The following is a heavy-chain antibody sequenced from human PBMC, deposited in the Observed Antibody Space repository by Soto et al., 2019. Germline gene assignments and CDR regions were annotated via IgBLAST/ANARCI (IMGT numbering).Heavy chain of an antibody. CDR3: ARWEIDEGLQH. Sequence: PSETLSLTCAVYGGSFSGYYWSWIRQPPGKGLEWIGEINHSGSTNYNPSLKSRVTISVDTSKNQFSLKPSSVTAADTAVYYCARWEIDEGLQHWGQGTLVTVSS. CDR1: GGSFSGYY. J-gene: IGHJ1*01. CDR2: INHSGST. D-gene: IGHD1-26*01. V-gene: IGHV4-34*01.